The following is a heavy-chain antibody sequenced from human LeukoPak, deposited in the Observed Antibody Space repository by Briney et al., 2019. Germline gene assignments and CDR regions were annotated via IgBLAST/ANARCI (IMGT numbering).Heavy chain of an antibody. D-gene: IGHD2-2*01. CDR2: INHSGST. Sequence: PSETLSLTCAVYGGSFSGYYWSWIRQPPGKGLEWIGEINHSGSTNYNPSLKSRVTISVDTSKNQFSLKLSSVTAADTAVYYCARVWGLGYCSSTSCYGLDPWGQGTLVTVSS. J-gene: IGHJ5*02. V-gene: IGHV4-34*01. CDR3: ARVWGLGYCSSTSCYGLDP. CDR1: GGSFSGYY.